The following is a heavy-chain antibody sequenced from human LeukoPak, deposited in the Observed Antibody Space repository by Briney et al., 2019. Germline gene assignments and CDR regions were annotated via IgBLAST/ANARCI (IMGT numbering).Heavy chain of an antibody. CDR1: GDSISSYY. CDR3: ARSLYYYGSDSFDI. V-gene: IGHV4-59*01. Sequence: PSETPSLTCTVSGDSISSYYWNWIRQPPGKGLGWIGYIYYSGSTNYNPSLKSRVTISVDTSKNQFSLKLSSVTAADTAVYYCARSLYYYGSDSFDIWGQGTMVTVSS. CDR2: IYYSGST. D-gene: IGHD3-10*01. J-gene: IGHJ3*02.